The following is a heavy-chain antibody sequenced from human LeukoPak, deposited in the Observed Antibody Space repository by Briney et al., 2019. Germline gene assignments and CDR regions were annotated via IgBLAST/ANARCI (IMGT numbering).Heavy chain of an antibody. CDR1: GFTFSSYA. Sequence: GGSLRLSCAASGFTFSSYAMHWVRQAPGKGLEWVAVISYDGGNKYYADSVKGRFTISRDNSKNTLYLQMNSLRAEDTAVYHCARESMTTVTTTFDYWGQGTLVTVSS. J-gene: IGHJ4*02. CDR3: ARESMTTVTTTFDY. CDR2: ISYDGGNK. D-gene: IGHD4-17*01. V-gene: IGHV3-30-3*01.